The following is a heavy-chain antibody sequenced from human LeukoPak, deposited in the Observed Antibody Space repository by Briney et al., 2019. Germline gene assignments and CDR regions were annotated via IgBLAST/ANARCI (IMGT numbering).Heavy chain of an antibody. CDR2: INPSGGST. Sequence: ASVKVSCKASGYTFTSYYMHWVRQAPGQGLEWMGIINPSGGSTSYAQKFQGRVTMTRDMSTSTVYMELSSLRSEDTAVYYCAKVASGSYYNWPFDYWGQGTLVTVSS. CDR1: GYTFTSYY. V-gene: IGHV1-46*01. J-gene: IGHJ4*02. CDR3: AKVASGSYYNWPFDY. D-gene: IGHD1-26*01.